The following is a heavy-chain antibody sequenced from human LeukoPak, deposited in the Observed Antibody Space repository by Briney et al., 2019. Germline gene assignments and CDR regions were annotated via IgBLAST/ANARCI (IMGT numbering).Heavy chain of an antibody. V-gene: IGHV1-18*01. Sequence: ASVKVSCKASGYTFTSYGISWVRQAPGQGLEWMGWISAYNGNTNYAQKLQGRVTMTTDTSTSTAYMELRSLRSDDTAVYYCARGRSITIFGVANWFDPWGQGTLVTVSS. CDR1: GYTFTSYG. J-gene: IGHJ5*02. CDR2: ISAYNGNT. D-gene: IGHD3-3*01. CDR3: ARGRSITIFGVANWFDP.